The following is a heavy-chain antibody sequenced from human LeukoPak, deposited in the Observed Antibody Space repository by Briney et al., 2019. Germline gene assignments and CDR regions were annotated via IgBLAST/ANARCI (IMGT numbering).Heavy chain of an antibody. CDR2: IYYSGST. V-gene: IGHV4-38-2*01. CDR3: ATLYYYDSSGYIDY. Sequence: SETLSLTCAVSGYSISSGYYWGWIRQPPGKGLEWIGSIYYSGSTYYNPSLKSRVTISVDTSKNQFSLKLSSVTAADTAVYYCATLYYYDSSGYIDYWGQGTLVTVSS. CDR1: GYSISSGYY. D-gene: IGHD3-22*01. J-gene: IGHJ4*02.